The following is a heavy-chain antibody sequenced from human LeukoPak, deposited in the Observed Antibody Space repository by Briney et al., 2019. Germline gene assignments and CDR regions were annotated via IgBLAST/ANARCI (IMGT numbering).Heavy chain of an antibody. CDR3: ARGLLGYYYDSSGYSAAFDI. Sequence: SVKVSCKASGGTFSSYAISWVRQAPGQGLEWMGGIIPIFGTANYAQKFQGRVTITTDESTSTAYMELSSLRSEDTAVYHCARGLLGYYYDSSGYSAAFDIWGQGTMVTVSS. CDR1: GGTFSSYA. CDR2: IIPIFGTA. V-gene: IGHV1-69*05. D-gene: IGHD3-22*01. J-gene: IGHJ3*02.